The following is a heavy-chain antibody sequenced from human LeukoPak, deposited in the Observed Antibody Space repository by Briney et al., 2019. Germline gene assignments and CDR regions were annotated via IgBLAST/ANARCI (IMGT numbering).Heavy chain of an antibody. V-gene: IGHV3-30*02. CDR3: ARNAHSFDSSGYYFHF. J-gene: IGHJ4*02. CDR2: IRYDGNKK. CDR1: GFTLSEYG. Sequence: GGSLRLSCAASGFTLSEYGMHWVRQAPGKGLEWVAFIRYDGNKKHYIDSVRGRFTTSRDNSMNTVSLQMDSLRTEDTAVYYCARNAHSFDSSGYYFHFWGRGTLVTVSS. D-gene: IGHD3-22*01.